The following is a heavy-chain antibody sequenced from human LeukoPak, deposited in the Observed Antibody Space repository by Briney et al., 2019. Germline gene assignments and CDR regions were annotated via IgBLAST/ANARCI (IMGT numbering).Heavy chain of an antibody. CDR2: IYYSGST. Sequence: SETLSLICSVSGGSISSSSYYWGWIRQPPGKGLEWIGSIYYSGSTYYNPSLKSRVTISVDTSKNQFSLKLSSVTAADTAVYYCASTHTYYYDSRSYEYFQHWGQGTLVTVSS. CDR1: GGSISSSSYY. CDR3: ASTHTYYYDSRSYEYFQH. V-gene: IGHV4-39*01. J-gene: IGHJ1*01. D-gene: IGHD3-22*01.